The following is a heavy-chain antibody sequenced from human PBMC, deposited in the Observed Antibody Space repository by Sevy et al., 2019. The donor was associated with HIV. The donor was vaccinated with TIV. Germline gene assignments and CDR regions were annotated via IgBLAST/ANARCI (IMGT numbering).Heavy chain of an antibody. CDR3: ARGAGIAAAGTNDAFDI. D-gene: IGHD6-13*01. J-gene: IGHJ3*02. CDR1: GFTFSDYR. Sequence: GGSLRLSCAASGFTFSDYRMHWVRQAPGKGLEWVAVISYDGRNNKYNADSVKGRFTISRDNSKNTVYLQMNSLRAEDTAVYYCARGAGIAAAGTNDAFDIWGQGTMVTVSS. V-gene: IGHV3-30*04. CDR2: ISYDGRNNK.